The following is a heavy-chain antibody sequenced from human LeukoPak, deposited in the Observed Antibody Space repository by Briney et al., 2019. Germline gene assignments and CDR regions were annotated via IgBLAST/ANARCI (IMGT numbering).Heavy chain of an antibody. V-gene: IGHV1-18*01. CDR2: ISAYNGNV. D-gene: IGHD6-13*01. CDR1: GGTFSSYA. Sequence: ASGKVSCNASGGTFSSYAISWLRQAPGQGLEWMGWISAYNGNVDYAQKLQGRVTMTTDTSTSTAYMELRSLRSDDTAVYYCARLIAAAGSLDYWGQGTLVTVSS. CDR3: ARLIAAAGSLDY. J-gene: IGHJ4*02.